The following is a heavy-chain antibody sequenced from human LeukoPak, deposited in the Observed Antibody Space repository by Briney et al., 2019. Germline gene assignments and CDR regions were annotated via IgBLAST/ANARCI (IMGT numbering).Heavy chain of an antibody. Sequence: SETLSLTCTVSGYSISSGYYWGWIRQPPGKGLEWIGSIYHSGSTYYNPSLKSRVTISVDTSKNQFSLKLSSVTAADTAVYYCARVFASLAYWFDPWGQGTLVTVSS. CDR2: IYHSGST. CDR3: ARVFASLAYWFDP. D-gene: IGHD2-21*01. J-gene: IGHJ5*02. V-gene: IGHV4-38-2*02. CDR1: GYSISSGYY.